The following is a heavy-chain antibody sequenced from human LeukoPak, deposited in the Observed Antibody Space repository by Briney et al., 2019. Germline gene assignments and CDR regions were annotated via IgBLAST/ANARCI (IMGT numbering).Heavy chain of an antibody. J-gene: IGHJ3*02. Sequence: SETLSLTCTVSGGSINSGGYYWNWIRQHPGKGLEWIGNSYYSGSTNYNPSLKSRVTISVDTSKNQFSLKLSSVTAADTAVYYCARLGSTGGYDPTFDAFDIWGQGTMVTVSS. V-gene: IGHV4-61*08. CDR2: SYYSGST. CDR1: GGSINSGGYY. CDR3: ARLGSTGGYDPTFDAFDI. D-gene: IGHD5-12*01.